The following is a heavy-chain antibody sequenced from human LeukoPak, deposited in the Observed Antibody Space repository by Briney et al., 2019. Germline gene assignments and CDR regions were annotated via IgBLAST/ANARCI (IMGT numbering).Heavy chain of an antibody. Sequence: SQTLSLTCTVSGGSISSGDYYWSWIRQPPGKGLEWIGYIYYSGSTYYNPSLKSRVTISVDTSKNQFSLKLSSVTAADTTVYYCARLSGYSSGHYYSDYWGQGTLVTVSS. D-gene: IGHD3-22*01. CDR2: IYYSGST. CDR3: ARLSGYSSGHYYSDY. V-gene: IGHV4-30-4*01. J-gene: IGHJ4*02. CDR1: GGSISSGDYY.